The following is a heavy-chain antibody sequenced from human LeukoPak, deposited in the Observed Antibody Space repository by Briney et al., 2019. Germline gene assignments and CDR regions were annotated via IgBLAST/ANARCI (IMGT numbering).Heavy chain of an antibody. J-gene: IGHJ4*02. CDR3: ARVRRDGYDELDY. D-gene: IGHD5-24*01. CDR2: IIPILGIA. CDR1: GGTFSSYT. V-gene: IGHV1-69*02. Sequence: SVKVSCKASGGTFSSYTISWVRQVPGQGLEWMGRIIPILGIANYAQKFQGRVTITADKSTSTAYMELSSLRSEDTAVYYCARVRRDGYDELDYWGQGTLVTVSS.